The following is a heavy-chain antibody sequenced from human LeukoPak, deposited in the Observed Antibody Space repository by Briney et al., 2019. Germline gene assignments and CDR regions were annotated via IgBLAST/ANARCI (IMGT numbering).Heavy chain of an antibody. CDR1: GASISSASYY. Sequence: SQTLSLTCTVSGASISSASYYWSWIRQPAGKGLEWIGRIYYSGSTNYNPSLKSRVTISVDTSKNQFSLKLSSVTAADTAVYYCARDVAAVAGTGFDYWGQGTLVTVSS. CDR2: IYYSGST. D-gene: IGHD6-19*01. CDR3: ARDVAAVAGTGFDY. V-gene: IGHV4-61*02. J-gene: IGHJ4*02.